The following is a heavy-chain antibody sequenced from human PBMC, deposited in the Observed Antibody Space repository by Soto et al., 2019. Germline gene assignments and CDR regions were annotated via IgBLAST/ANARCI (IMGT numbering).Heavy chain of an antibody. CDR1: GYTLTELS. D-gene: IGHD2-15*01. V-gene: IGHV1-24*01. CDR3: ATGGRVYYYYYGMDV. Sequence: QVQLVQSGAEVKKPGASVKVSCKVSGYTLTELSMHWVRQAPGKGLEWMGGFDPEDGETIYAQKFQGRVTRTEDTSTDTAYMELSSLRSEDTAVYYCATGGRVYYYYYGMDVWGQGTTVTVSS. CDR2: FDPEDGET. J-gene: IGHJ6*02.